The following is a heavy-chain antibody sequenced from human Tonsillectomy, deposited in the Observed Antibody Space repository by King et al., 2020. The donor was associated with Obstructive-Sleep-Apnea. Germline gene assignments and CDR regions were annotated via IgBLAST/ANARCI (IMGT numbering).Heavy chain of an antibody. J-gene: IGHJ3*02. CDR3: ARDVNYDILTGYYSGDAFDI. CDR1: GYIFTGYY. V-gene: IGHV1-2*02. D-gene: IGHD3-9*01. Sequence: VQLVESGAEVKKPGASVKVSCKTSGYIFTGYYMHWVRQAPGQGLEWMGWINPNSGGTNYAQKFQGRVTMTRDTSINTAYMELSRLRSDDTAVYYCARDVNYDILTGYYSGDAFDIWGQGTMVTVSS. CDR2: INPNSGGT.